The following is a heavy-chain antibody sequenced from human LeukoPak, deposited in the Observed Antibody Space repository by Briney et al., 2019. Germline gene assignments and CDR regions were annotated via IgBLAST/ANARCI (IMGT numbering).Heavy chain of an antibody. CDR1: GPTFTDYG. Sequence: ASVKVSCKASGPTFTDYGFTWVRQAPGQGLEWMGWVSAHSGNTNYGPKFQGRVTMTTDTSTSTVYMELRSLKSDDTAVYYCARDDHYSDSSGYYFDSWGQGTLVTVSS. D-gene: IGHD3-22*01. CDR2: VSAHSGNT. J-gene: IGHJ4*02. CDR3: ARDDHYSDSSGYYFDS. V-gene: IGHV1-18*01.